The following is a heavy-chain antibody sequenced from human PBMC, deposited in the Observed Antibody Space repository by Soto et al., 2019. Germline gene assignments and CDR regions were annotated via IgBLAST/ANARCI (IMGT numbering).Heavy chain of an antibody. CDR1: GFTFSNYA. Sequence: SLRLSCAASGFTFSNYAMSWVRQAPGKGLEWISAIGGSGGSTNYADSVKGRFTISRDNSKDTLYIQMNSLRVEDTAVYYCEKAFVTATTYYFDYWGQGALATVS. J-gene: IGHJ4*02. CDR3: EKAFVTATTYYFDY. CDR2: IGGSGGST. D-gene: IGHD2-21*02. V-gene: IGHV3-23*01.